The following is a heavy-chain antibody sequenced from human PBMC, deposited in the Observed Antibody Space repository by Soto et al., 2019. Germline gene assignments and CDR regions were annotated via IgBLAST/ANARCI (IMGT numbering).Heavy chain of an antibody. CDR2: ITDSGDDT. J-gene: IGHJ4*02. CDR1: GFTFSNYA. CDR3: AKLGSSSWSPHYYFDY. D-gene: IGHD2-2*01. V-gene: IGHV3-23*01. Sequence: GGSLRLSCAASGFTFSNYAMGWVRQAPGKGLEWVSAITDSGDDTYYIDSVKGRFTISRDNSKSTLYLQMNSLRAEDTAIYYCAKLGSSSWSPHYYFDYWGQGTLVTVSS.